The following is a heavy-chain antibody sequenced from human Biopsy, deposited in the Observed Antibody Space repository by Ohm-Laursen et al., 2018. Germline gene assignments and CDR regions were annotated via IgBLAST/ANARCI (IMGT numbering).Heavy chain of an antibody. Sequence: SETLSLTCTVSDDSIRNFYWTWIRQPPGQGLEWIGHASYSGYTNYNPSLKSRVPISVDTSKNHFSRNLRSVTAADTAVYSCARLGNFWNAEDGLDLWGLGTMVTVSS. CDR1: DDSIRNFY. J-gene: IGHJ3*01. V-gene: IGHV4-59*08. CDR3: ARLGNFWNAEDGLDL. CDR2: ASYSGYT. D-gene: IGHD3-3*01.